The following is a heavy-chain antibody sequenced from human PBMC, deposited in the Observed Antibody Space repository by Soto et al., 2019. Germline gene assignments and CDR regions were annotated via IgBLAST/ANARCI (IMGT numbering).Heavy chain of an antibody. V-gene: IGHV4-39*01. CDR2: VYSSGGP. D-gene: IGHD1-1*01. J-gene: IGHJ4*02. CDR3: ERLIVGATGRSDSDN. CDR1: GASIGSPAYF. Sequence: SETLSLTCTVSGASIGSPAYFWGWIRQPPGKGPEWIGSVYSSGGPYYSASLKTRTTISLDTPDNKFSLKLTSVTAADTAAYYCERLIVGATGRSDSDNWGPGTLVTVYS.